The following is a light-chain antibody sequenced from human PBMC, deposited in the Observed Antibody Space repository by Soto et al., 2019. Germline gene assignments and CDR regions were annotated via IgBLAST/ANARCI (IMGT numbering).Light chain of an antibody. CDR2: DAS. Sequence: EVVMTQSPATLSVSPGERATLSCRASESVSRNLAWYQQKPGQAPRLLIYDASTRATGIPDRFSGGGSGTEFTLTISSLQSEDFVVYYCQQYNSRPPITFGQGTRLEI. J-gene: IGKJ5*01. CDR3: QQYNSRPPIT. CDR1: ESVSRN. V-gene: IGKV3-15*01.